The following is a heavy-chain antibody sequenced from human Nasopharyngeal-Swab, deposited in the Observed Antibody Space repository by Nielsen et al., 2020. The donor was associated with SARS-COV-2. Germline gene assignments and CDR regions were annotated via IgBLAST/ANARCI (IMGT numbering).Heavy chain of an antibody. CDR3: AKDQGRYYDSRNFDY. V-gene: IGHV3-48*01. CDR2: ISSSSSTI. J-gene: IGHJ4*02. CDR1: GFTFSSYS. D-gene: IGHD3-22*01. Sequence: GESLKISCAASGFTFSSYSMNWVRQAPGKGLEWVSYISSSSSTIYYADSVKGRFTISRDNSKNTLYLQMNSLRAEDTAVYYCAKDQGRYYDSRNFDYWGQGTLVTVSS.